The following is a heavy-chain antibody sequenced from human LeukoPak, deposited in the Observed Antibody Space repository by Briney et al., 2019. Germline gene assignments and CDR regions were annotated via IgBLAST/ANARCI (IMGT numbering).Heavy chain of an antibody. Sequence: PGGSLRLSCAASGFTFSSYAMLWVRQAPGKGPEWVAIISYDGRNKYYADSVKGRFTISRDDSKNTLYVQMNSLRAEDTAVYYCARGPRTGTAFYYYGMDVWGQGTTVTVSS. CDR3: ARGPRTGTAFYYYGMDV. V-gene: IGHV3-30*04. D-gene: IGHD1-7*01. J-gene: IGHJ6*02. CDR1: GFTFSSYA. CDR2: ISYDGRNK.